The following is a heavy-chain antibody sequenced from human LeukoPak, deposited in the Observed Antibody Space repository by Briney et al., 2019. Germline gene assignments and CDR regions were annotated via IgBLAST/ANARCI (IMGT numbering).Heavy chain of an antibody. CDR2: LDGENDQK. CDR3: ADFYTTSGFFY. D-gene: IGHD3-3*01. Sequence: GASVKVSCKVSGYTVTEISIHWVRQSPGKGLEWMGGLDGENDQKVYAQQFQDRVTMSEDTSTDTAYMELSNLQPEDTAVYFCADFYTTSGFFYWGQGTLVTVSS. V-gene: IGHV1-24*01. J-gene: IGHJ4*02. CDR1: GYTVTEIS.